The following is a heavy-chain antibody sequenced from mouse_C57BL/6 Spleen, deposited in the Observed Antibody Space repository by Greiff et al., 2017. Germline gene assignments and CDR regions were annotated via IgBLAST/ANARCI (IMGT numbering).Heavy chain of an antibody. CDR2: IDPSDSYT. Sequence: QVQLQQPGAELVRPGASVKLSCKASGYTFTSYWMHWVKQRPGQGLEWIGVIDPSDSYTNYNQKFKGKATLTVDTSSSTAYMQLSSLTSEDSAVYYWARAGTTVVARDFDYWGQGTTLTVSS. CDR3: ARAGTTVVARDFDY. J-gene: IGHJ2*01. CDR1: GYTFTSYW. V-gene: IGHV1-59*01. D-gene: IGHD1-1*01.